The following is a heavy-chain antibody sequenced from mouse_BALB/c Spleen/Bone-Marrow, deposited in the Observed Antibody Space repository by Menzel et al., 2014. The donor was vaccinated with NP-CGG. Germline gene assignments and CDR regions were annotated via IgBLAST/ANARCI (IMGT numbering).Heavy chain of an antibody. J-gene: IGHJ3*01. D-gene: IGHD2-1*01. CDR3: ASPIYYGNYGFAY. CDR1: GYTFSSYW. CDR2: ILPGSGSI. V-gene: IGHV1-9*01. Sequence: QVQLKQSGAELMKPGASVKISCKATGYTFSSYWIEWVKQRPGHGLEWIGEILPGSGSIMYNEKFKGKATFTADTSSNTAYMQLSSLTSEDSAVYYCASPIYYGNYGFAYWGQGTLVTVSA.